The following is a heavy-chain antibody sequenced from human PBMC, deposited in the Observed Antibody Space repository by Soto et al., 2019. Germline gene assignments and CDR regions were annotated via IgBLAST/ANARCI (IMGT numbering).Heavy chain of an antibody. Sequence: NPSETLSLTCTVSGGSISNFYWSWIRQPPGKGPEWIGYIYYSGTTNYNPSLKSRVTISVDTSRNRFSMKLNSVTAADTAVYYCARYQQYFQHWGQGTLVTVSS. CDR2: IYYSGTT. V-gene: IGHV4-59*08. CDR1: GGSISNFY. CDR3: ARYQQYFQH. J-gene: IGHJ1*01.